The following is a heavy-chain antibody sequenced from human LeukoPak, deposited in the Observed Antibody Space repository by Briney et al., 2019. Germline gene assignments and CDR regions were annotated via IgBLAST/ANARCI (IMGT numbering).Heavy chain of an antibody. V-gene: IGHV3-21*01. CDR1: GFTFSSYS. J-gene: IGHJ4*02. CDR2: ISSSSSYI. Sequence: GGSLRLSCAASGFTFSSYSMNWVRQAPGKGLEWVSSISSSSSYIYYADSVKGRFTISRDNAKNSLYLQMNSLRAEDTAVYYCARDFGPVGAEAAFDYWGQGTLVTVSS. D-gene: IGHD1-26*01. CDR3: ARDFGPVGAEAAFDY.